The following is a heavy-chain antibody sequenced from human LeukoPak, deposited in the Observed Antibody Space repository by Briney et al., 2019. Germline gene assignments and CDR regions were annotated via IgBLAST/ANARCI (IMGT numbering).Heavy chain of an antibody. CDR3: ARAQGYCSSTSCYMYFDY. CDR2: ISSSSSYI. Sequence: GGSLKLSCAASGFTFSGSALHWVRQAPGKGLEWVSSISSSSSYIYYADSVKGRFTISRDNAKNSLYLQMNSLRAEDTAVYYCARAQGYCSSTSCYMYFDYWGQGTLVTVSS. V-gene: IGHV3-21*01. D-gene: IGHD2-2*02. J-gene: IGHJ4*02. CDR1: GFTFSGSA.